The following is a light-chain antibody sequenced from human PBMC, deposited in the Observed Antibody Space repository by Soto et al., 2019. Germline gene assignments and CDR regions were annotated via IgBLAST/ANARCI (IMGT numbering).Light chain of an antibody. CDR1: SSDIGGYNY. J-gene: IGLJ2*01. CDR2: GVS. Sequence: QSVLTQPASVSGSPGQSITISCTGTSSDIGGYNYVSWYKQNPGKAPKLMIYGVSNRPSGVSGRFFGSKSGNTASLTISGLQPEDEADYYCSSYRSSIIPVVFGGGTKLTVL. V-gene: IGLV2-14*01. CDR3: SSYRSSIIPVV.